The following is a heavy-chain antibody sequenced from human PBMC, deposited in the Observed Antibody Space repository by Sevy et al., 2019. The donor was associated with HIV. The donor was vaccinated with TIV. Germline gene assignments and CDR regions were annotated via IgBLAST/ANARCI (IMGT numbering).Heavy chain of an antibody. Sequence: GGSLRLSCAASGFAFSNYYAMHWVRQAPGKGLEWVALISYDGSDKYYADSVKGRFTISRDKFKNTLFLQMHSLRAEDTAVYYCAKGLRGTTTNNWFDPWGQGTLVTVSS. V-gene: IGHV3-30-3*01. CDR2: ISYDGSDK. CDR3: AKGLRGTTTNNWFDP. J-gene: IGHJ5*02. CDR1: GFAFSNYYA. D-gene: IGHD4-17*01.